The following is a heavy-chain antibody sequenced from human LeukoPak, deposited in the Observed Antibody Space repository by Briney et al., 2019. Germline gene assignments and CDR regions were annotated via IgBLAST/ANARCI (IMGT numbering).Heavy chain of an antibody. CDR1: GFTFSSYG. Sequence: QTGGSLRLSCAASGFTFSSYGMHWVRQAPGKGLEWVAVISYDGSNKYYADSVKGRFTISRDNSKNTLYLQMNSLRAEDTAVHYCAKDVIRGYSYGALDYWGQGTLVTVSS. V-gene: IGHV3-30*18. CDR3: AKDVIRGYSYGALDY. CDR2: ISYDGSNK. D-gene: IGHD5-18*01. J-gene: IGHJ4*02.